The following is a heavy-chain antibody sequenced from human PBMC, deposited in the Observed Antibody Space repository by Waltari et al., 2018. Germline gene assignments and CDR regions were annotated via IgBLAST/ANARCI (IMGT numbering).Heavy chain of an antibody. V-gene: IGHV1-69*02. CDR3: ARASKGRLGPDNWFDP. D-gene: IGHD1-26*01. Sequence: QVQLVQSGAEVKKPGSSVKVSCKASGGTFSSYTISWVRKAPGQGLEWMGRIIPILGIANYAQKCQGRVTITVDKSTSTAYMELSSLRSDDTAVYYCARASKGRLGPDNWFDPWGQGTLVTVSS. CDR2: IIPILGIA. J-gene: IGHJ5*02. CDR1: GGTFSSYT.